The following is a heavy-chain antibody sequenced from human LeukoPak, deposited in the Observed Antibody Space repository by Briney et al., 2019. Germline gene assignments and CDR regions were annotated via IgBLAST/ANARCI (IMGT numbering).Heavy chain of an antibody. Sequence: PGGSLRLSCAASGFTFTSYWMNWVRQAPGKGLEWVANIKQDGSEKYYVDSVKGRFTISRDNAKNSLYLQMNSLRAEDTAVYYCARVEGSSGYYLWTYYYYGMDVWGQGTTVTVSS. CDR2: IKQDGSEK. J-gene: IGHJ6*02. D-gene: IGHD3-22*01. CDR1: GFTFTSYW. CDR3: ARVEGSSGYYLWTYYYYGMDV. V-gene: IGHV3-7*01.